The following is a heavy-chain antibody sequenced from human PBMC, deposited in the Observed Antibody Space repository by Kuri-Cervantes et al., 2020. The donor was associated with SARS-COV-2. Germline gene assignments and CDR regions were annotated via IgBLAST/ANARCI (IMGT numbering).Heavy chain of an antibody. Sequence: SETLSLTCTVSGGSISSSSYYWGWIRQPPGKGLEWIGSIYYSGSTYYNPSLRSRVTISVDTPKNQFSLKLSSVTAADTAVYYCARRAYCGGDCYLSDAFDIWGQGTMVTVSS. CDR2: IYYSGST. CDR1: GGSISSSSYY. J-gene: IGHJ3*02. V-gene: IGHV4-39*07. CDR3: ARRAYCGGDCYLSDAFDI. D-gene: IGHD2-21*02.